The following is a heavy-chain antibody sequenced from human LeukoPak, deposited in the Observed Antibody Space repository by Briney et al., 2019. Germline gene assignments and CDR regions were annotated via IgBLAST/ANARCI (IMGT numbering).Heavy chain of an antibody. CDR1: GYSFTSYW. CDR3: ARRVDGYNYPDYYFDY. Sequence: GESLKISCKGSGYSFTSYWISWVRQMPGKGLEWMGIIYPGDSDTRYSPSFQGQVTISADKSISTAYLQWSSLKASDTAMYYCARRVDGYNYPDYYFDYWGQGTLVTVSS. CDR2: IYPGDSDT. J-gene: IGHJ4*02. V-gene: IGHV5-51*01. D-gene: IGHD5-24*01.